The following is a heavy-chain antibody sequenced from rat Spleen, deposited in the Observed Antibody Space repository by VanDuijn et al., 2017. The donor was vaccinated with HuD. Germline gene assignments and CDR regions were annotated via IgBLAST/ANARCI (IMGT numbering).Heavy chain of an antibody. CDR1: GFTFSTAW. Sequence: EVQVLESGGGLVQPGNSLKLSCVTSGFTFSTAWMYWYRQFPEKRLEWVARIKAKSNNYASDYTESVKGRFTISRDDSKSSIYLQMNNLKVEDTAIYYCGFFDYWGQGVMVTVSS. CDR3: GFFDY. CDR2: IKAKSNNYAS. V-gene: IGHV6-6*01. J-gene: IGHJ2*01.